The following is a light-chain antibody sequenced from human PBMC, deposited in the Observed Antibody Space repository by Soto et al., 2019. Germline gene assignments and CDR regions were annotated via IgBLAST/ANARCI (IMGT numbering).Light chain of an antibody. CDR1: QSVSGN. CDR2: GAS. V-gene: IGKV3D-15*01. CDR3: QQYYSYPAWT. Sequence: EIVMTQSPATLSVSPGERATLSCRASQSVSGNLAWYQQKPGQAPRLLIYGASNRATGIPDRFSGSGSGTDFTLTISCLQSEDFATYYCQQYYSYPAWTFGQGTKVDIK. J-gene: IGKJ1*01.